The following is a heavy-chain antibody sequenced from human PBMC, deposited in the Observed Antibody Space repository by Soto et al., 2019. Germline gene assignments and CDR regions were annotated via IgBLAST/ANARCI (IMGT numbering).Heavy chain of an antibody. D-gene: IGHD4-17*01. CDR3: VKNHDYGGYYYGMDV. CDR2: ISSNGGST. Sequence: PGGSLRLSCSASGFTFSSYAMHWVRQAPGKGLEYVSAISSNGGSTYYADSVKGRFTISRDNSKNTLYLQMSSLRAEDTAVYYCVKNHDYGGYYYGMDVWGQGTTVTVSS. J-gene: IGHJ6*02. CDR1: GFTFSSYA. V-gene: IGHV3-64D*06.